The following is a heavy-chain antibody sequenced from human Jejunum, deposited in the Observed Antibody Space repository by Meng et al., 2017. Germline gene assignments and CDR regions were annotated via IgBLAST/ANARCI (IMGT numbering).Heavy chain of an antibody. CDR2: IYYSGTT. J-gene: IGHJ4*02. Sequence: QLQLQESGPGLVKPSETLSLTCTVSGASISSSSYSWGWIRQPPGKGLECIGSIYYSGTTYYNPSLKSRVTISVDTSKTLFSLELSSVTAADTGVYYCARSPAWSSGRYFDYWGQGALVTVSS. CDR3: ARSPAWSSGRYFDY. V-gene: IGHV4-39*01. CDR1: GASISSSSYS. D-gene: IGHD6-25*01.